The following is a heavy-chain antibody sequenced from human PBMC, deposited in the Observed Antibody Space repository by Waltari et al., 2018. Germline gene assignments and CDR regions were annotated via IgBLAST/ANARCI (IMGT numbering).Heavy chain of an antibody. J-gene: IGHJ6*02. D-gene: IGHD2-21*01. V-gene: IGHV3-21*01. CDR2: ISSSSSYI. Sequence: EVQLVESGGGLVKPGGSLRLSCAASGFTFSSYSMNWVRQAPGKGLEWVSSISSSSSYIYYADAVKGRCTISGDNATNSLYLQMNRLRAEDTAVYYCARGEYCGGDCYSLPYYYGMDVWGQGTTVTVSS. CDR1: GFTFSSYS. CDR3: ARGEYCGGDCYSLPYYYGMDV.